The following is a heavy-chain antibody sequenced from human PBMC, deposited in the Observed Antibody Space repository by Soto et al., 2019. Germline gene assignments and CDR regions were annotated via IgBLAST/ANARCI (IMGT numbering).Heavy chain of an antibody. CDR3: ASLMVRSQISDY. CDR1: GYTFTSYG. CDR2: ISAYNGNT. D-gene: IGHD3-10*01. Sequence: ASVKVSCKASGYTFTSYGISWVRQAPGQGLEWMGWISAYNGNTNYAQKLQGRVTMTTDTSTSTAYMEPRSLRSDDTAVYYCASLMVRSQISDYWGQGTLVTVSS. J-gene: IGHJ4*02. V-gene: IGHV1-18*01.